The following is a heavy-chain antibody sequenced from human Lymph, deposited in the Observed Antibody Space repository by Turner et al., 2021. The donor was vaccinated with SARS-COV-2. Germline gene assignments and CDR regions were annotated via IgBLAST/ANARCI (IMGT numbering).Heavy chain of an antibody. CDR2: RWYDGSNK. CDR3: ARGLGSSWYSGGFDY. V-gene: IGHV3-33*01. Sequence: QVQLVESGGGVVQPGRSLRLSCSASGFTFSSYVMHWARQAPGKWLEWVAVRWYDGSNKYYADSVKGRFTISRDNSKNTLYLQMNSLRAEDTAVYYCARGLGSSWYSGGFDYWGQGTLVTVSS. J-gene: IGHJ4*02. D-gene: IGHD6-13*01. CDR1: GFTFSSYV.